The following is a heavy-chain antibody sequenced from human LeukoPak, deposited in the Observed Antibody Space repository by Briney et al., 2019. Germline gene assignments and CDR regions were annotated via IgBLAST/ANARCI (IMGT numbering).Heavy chain of an antibody. V-gene: IGHV3-66*01. D-gene: IGHD1-26*01. CDR1: GFTVSNTY. CDR2: IYSGGST. J-gene: IGHJ5*02. CDR3: ARDNSVGDNAWWFDP. Sequence: GGPLRLSCAASGFTVSNTYMTWVRQAPEKGLEWVSVIYSGGSTYYADSVEDRFIISRDNSKNMLCLQMHSLRVEDTAVYYCARDNSVGDNAWWFDPWGQGTLVTVSS.